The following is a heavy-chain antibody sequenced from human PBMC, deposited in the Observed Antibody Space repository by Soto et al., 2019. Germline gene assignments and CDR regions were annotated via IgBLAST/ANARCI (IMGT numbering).Heavy chain of an antibody. D-gene: IGHD6-19*01. CDR1: GDSISSGDYY. V-gene: IGHV4-30-4*01. J-gene: IGHJ6*02. Sequence: PSETLSLTCTVSGDSISSGDYYWSWIRQPPGKGLEWIGYIYSSGSTYYNPSLKSRITISVDTSKNQFSLKLSSVTAADTAVYYCASSRTAGHSSGRPLLKGYGMDVWGQGTTVTVSS. CDR3: ASSRTAGHSSGRPLLKGYGMDV. CDR2: IYSSGST.